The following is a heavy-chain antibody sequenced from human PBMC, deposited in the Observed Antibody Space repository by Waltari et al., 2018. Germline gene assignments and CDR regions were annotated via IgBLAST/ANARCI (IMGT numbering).Heavy chain of an antibody. Sequence: EVQLVESGGGLVQPGGSLRLSCAVSGFSFISYWMSWVRQAPGKGVEWVANVKPEGGEKQYGDSVKGRFTMSRDNAKNSVYLQMNSLRVEDTAVYYCVRWRWEQSEFDYWGQGTLVTVSS. J-gene: IGHJ4*02. CDR3: VRWRWEQSEFDY. V-gene: IGHV3-7*01. CDR2: VKPEGGEK. CDR1: GFSFISYW. D-gene: IGHD1-26*01.